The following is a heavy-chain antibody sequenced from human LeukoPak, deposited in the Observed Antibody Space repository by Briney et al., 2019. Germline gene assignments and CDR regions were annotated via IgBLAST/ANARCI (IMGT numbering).Heavy chain of an antibody. CDR3: TRVYFPTSGESRLHGMDV. Sequence: GGSLRLSCAASGFTFSDYYMSWIRQAPGKGLEWVSYISSSGSTIYYADSVKGRFTISRDNAKNTLYLQMNTLTPEDTAVYYCTRVYFPTSGESRLHGMDVWGQGTTVTVSS. CDR1: GFTFSDYY. D-gene: IGHD3-9*01. J-gene: IGHJ6*02. CDR2: ISSSGSTI. V-gene: IGHV3-11*04.